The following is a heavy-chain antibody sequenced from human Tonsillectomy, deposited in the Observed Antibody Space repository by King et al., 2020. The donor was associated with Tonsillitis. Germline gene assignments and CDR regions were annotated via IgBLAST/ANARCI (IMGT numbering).Heavy chain of an antibody. Sequence: VQLVESGGGVVQPGRSLRLACAASGFTFESYTMNWVRQAQGKGLEWVALISYDGSKKYYADSVQGRFTISRDNSRNTLFLQMNSLRREDTAVYYCARQFLHLDYWGQGTLVTVSS. CDR2: ISYDGSKK. CDR1: GFTFESYT. V-gene: IGHV3-30*03. J-gene: IGHJ4*02. CDR3: ARQFLHLDY.